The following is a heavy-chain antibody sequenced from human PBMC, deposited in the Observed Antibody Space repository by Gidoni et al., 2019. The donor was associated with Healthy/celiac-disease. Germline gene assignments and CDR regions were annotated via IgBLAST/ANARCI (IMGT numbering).Heavy chain of an antibody. Sequence: EVQLVESGGGLVKPGGSLRLSCAASGFTFCSYSMYWVRQAPGKGLEWVSAISSISSYICYADSVKGRFTISRDNAKNSLYLQMNSLRAEDTAVYYCARDRDYYDSSGFDAFDIWGQGTMVTVSS. V-gene: IGHV3-21*01. CDR1: GFTFCSYS. CDR3: ARDRDYYDSSGFDAFDI. CDR2: ISSISSYI. J-gene: IGHJ3*02. D-gene: IGHD3-22*01.